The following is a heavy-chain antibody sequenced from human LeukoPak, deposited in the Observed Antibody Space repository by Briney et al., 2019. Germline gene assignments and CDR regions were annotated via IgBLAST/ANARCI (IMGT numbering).Heavy chain of an antibody. J-gene: IGHJ4*01. CDR2: IYSGGST. Sequence: GGSDKVGCAASGFTVSSNCMSWGRQAPGKGLEWVSVIYSGGSTYYVDSVKGRFTISRDNSKNTLYFQMNSLTAEDTAVYYCARDGAEKGSGNDFDYWG. CDR3: ARDGAEKGSGNDFDY. CDR1: GFTVSSNC. D-gene: IGHD2-15*01. V-gene: IGHV3-66*01.